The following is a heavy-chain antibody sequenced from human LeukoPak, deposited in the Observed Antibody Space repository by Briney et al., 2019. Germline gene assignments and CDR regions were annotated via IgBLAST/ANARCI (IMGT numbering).Heavy chain of an antibody. J-gene: IGHJ5*02. CDR1: GGSISSYY. CDR3: ARGSSWYPSAGFDP. V-gene: IGHV4-4*07. CDR2: IYTSGST. D-gene: IGHD6-13*01. Sequence: PSETLSLTCTVSGGSISSYYWSWIRQPAGKGLEWTGRIYTSGSTNYNPSLKSRVTMSVDTSKNQFSLKLSSVTAADTAVYYCARGSSWYPSAGFDPWGQGTLVTVSS.